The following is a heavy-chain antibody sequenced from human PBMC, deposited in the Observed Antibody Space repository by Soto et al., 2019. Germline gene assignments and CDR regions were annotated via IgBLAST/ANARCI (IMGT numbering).Heavy chain of an antibody. Sequence: SAKVSCKSSGDTFSSDASSWVRQTPGQGLEWMGGIIPIFGTANYAQKFQGRVTITADESTSTAYMELSSLRSEDTAVYYCARDRGSYLDYYYGMDVWGQGTTVTVSS. CDR2: IIPIFGTA. CDR3: ARDRGSYLDYYYGMDV. CDR1: GDTFSSDA. J-gene: IGHJ6*02. V-gene: IGHV1-69*13. D-gene: IGHD1-26*01.